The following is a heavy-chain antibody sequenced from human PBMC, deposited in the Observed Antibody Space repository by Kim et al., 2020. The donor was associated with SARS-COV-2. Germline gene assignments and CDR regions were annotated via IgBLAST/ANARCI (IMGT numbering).Heavy chain of an antibody. Sequence: GGSLRLSCAVSGFTFSHTDMHWVRQAPGKGLEWIASISRSGSATVYADSVKGRFTISRDEAKNSIFLQMNSLRDEDTAMYYCARDRTAFAYWGQGTLFTVPP. J-gene: IGHJ4*02. CDR3: ARDRTAFAY. CDR1: GFTFSHTD. V-gene: IGHV3-48*02. CDR2: ISRSGSAT.